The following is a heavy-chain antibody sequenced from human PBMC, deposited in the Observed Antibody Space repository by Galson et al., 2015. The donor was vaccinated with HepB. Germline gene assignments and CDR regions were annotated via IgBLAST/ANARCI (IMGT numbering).Heavy chain of an antibody. Sequence: SLRLSCAASGFTFSSYAMSWVRQAPGKGLEWVSAISGSGGSTYYADSVKGRFTISRDNSKNTLYLQMNSLRAEDTAVYYCAKVVGYSSSWYNPFPFDYWGQGTLVTVSS. CDR1: GFTFSSYA. J-gene: IGHJ4*02. V-gene: IGHV3-23*01. CDR2: ISGSGGST. CDR3: AKVVGYSSSWYNPFPFDY. D-gene: IGHD6-13*01.